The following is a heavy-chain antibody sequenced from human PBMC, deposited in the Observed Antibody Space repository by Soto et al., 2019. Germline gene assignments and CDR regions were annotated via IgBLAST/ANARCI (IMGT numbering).Heavy chain of an antibody. CDR3: AKDFYPSPLVGFFEW. V-gene: IGHV1-2*06. CDR2: INPNSGDT. D-gene: IGHD2-8*02. Sequence: XSVKVACKAAGYPFTAYYMHWVRQTPGQGLEWMGQINPNSGDTKYAQQFQGRVTISRDNSRNTLYLQMNSLRVEDTALYYCAKDFYPSPLVGFFEWWGQGTLVTVSS. J-gene: IGHJ4*02. CDR1: GYPFTAYY.